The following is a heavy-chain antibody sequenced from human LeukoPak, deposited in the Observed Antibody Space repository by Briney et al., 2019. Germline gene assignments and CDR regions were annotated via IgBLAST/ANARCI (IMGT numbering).Heavy chain of an antibody. CDR3: TTFHGAYCGGYCYGPNYYFDY. CDR2: IKSKTDGGTT. Sequence: GGSLRLSCAASGFTFSNAWMNWVRQAPGKGLEWVGRIKSKTDGGTTDYAAPVKGRFTISRDDSKNTLYLQMNSLKTEDTAVYYCTTFHGAYCGGYCYGPNYYFDYWGQGTLVTVSS. D-gene: IGHD2-21*02. CDR1: GFTFSNAW. V-gene: IGHV3-15*07. J-gene: IGHJ4*02.